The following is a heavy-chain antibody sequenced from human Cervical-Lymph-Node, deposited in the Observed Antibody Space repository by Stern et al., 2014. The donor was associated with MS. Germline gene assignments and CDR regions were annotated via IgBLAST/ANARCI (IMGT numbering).Heavy chain of an antibody. CDR2: ISYDGSNQ. D-gene: IGHD1-26*01. Sequence: MQLVESGGGVVQPGRSLRLSCAASGFTFSSYGMHWVRQAPGKGLEGVAVISYDGSNQYYADSVKGRFTISRDNSKNTLYLQMNSLRAEDTAVYYCAKDLGGSYYHYYYGMDVWGQGTTVTVSS. V-gene: IGHV3-30*18. CDR1: GFTFSSYG. J-gene: IGHJ6*02. CDR3: AKDLGGSYYHYYYGMDV.